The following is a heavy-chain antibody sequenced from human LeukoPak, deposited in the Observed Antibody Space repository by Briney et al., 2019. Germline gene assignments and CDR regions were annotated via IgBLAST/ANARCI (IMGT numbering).Heavy chain of an antibody. V-gene: IGHV3-13*01. CDR2: IGTAGEI. Sequence: GGSLRLSCAASGFTFRSYDMRWVRQATGKGLEWVSGIGTAGEIYYPGSVKGRFTISRENAKNSLYLQMNSLRAGDTAVYYCARAAYSSTWYSRYFDLWGRGTLVTVSS. D-gene: IGHD6-13*01. J-gene: IGHJ2*01. CDR3: ARAAYSSTWYSRYFDL. CDR1: GFTFRSYD.